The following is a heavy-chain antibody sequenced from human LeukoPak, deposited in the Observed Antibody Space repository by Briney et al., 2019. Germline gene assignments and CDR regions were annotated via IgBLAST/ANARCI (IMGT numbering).Heavy chain of an antibody. CDR3: ARDHRPAYEYSSNYYVPAFDP. D-gene: IGHD6-13*01. Sequence: EASVKVSCKASGYTFTDYYMHWVRQAPGQGLEWMGWINPNSGDTNYAPKFQGRVTMTRATSITTAYMELSSLRSDDTAVYYCARDHRPAYEYSSNYYVPAFDPWGRGALVTVSS. V-gene: IGHV1-2*02. J-gene: IGHJ5*02. CDR2: INPNSGDT. CDR1: GYTFTDYY.